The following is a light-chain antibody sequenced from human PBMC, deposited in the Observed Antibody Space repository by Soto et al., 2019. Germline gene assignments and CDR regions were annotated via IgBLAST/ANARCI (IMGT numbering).Light chain of an antibody. CDR3: CSYAGSSTLV. CDR2: DDT. J-gene: IGLJ2*01. CDR1: SSDVGGYNL. Sequence: QSVLSQPASVSGSPGQSITISCTGTSSDVGGYNLVSWYQQHTGKAPKLMIYDDTKRPSGVPNRFSGSKSGNTASLTISGLQAEDEADYYCCSYAGSSTLVVGGGTKVTVL. V-gene: IGLV2-23*01.